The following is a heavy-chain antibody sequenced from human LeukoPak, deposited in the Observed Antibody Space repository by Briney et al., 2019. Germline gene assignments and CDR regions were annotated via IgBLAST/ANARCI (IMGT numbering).Heavy chain of an antibody. V-gene: IGHV3-30*18. CDR2: ISNDGSNK. CDR3: AKDLMWYDSSGSDGMDV. D-gene: IGHD3-22*01. J-gene: IGHJ6*02. Sequence: GGSLRLSCAASGFTFSNYSMHWVRQAPGKGLEWVAVISNDGSNKYYADSVKGRFTISRDNSKNTLYLQMNSLRPEDTALYYCAKDLMWYDSSGSDGMDVWGQGTTVTVSS. CDR1: GFTFSNYS.